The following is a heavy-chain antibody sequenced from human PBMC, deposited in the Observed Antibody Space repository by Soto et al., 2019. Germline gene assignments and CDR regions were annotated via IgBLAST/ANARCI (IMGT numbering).Heavy chain of an antibody. J-gene: IGHJ5*02. CDR1: GGTFSSYA. Sequence: SVKVSCKASGGTFSSYAISWVRQAPGQGLEWMGGIIPIFGTANYAQKFQGRVTITADESTSTAYMELSSLRSEDTAVYYCAREGRSYYDILNWFDPWGQGTLVTVSS. D-gene: IGHD3-22*01. CDR3: AREGRSYYDILNWFDP. CDR2: IIPIFGTA. V-gene: IGHV1-69*13.